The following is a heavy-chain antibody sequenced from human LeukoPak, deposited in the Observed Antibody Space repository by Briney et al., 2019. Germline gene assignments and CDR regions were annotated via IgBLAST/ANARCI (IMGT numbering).Heavy chain of an antibody. CDR3: ARVRLGELLSYFDY. J-gene: IGHJ4*02. Sequence: ASVKVSCKASGYTFTGYYMHWVRQAPGQGLEWMGWINPNSGGTNYAQKFQGRVTMTRDTSISTAYMELSRLRSDDPAVYYCARVRLGELLSYFDYWGQGTLVTVSS. V-gene: IGHV1-2*02. CDR1: GYTFTGYY. D-gene: IGHD3-10*01. CDR2: INPNSGGT.